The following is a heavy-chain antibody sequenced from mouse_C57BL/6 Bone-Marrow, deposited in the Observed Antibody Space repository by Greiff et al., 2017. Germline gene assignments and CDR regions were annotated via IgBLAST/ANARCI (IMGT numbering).Heavy chain of an antibody. CDR3: ARFMVTTGYFDY. J-gene: IGHJ2*01. CDR2: IDPSDSET. V-gene: IGHV1-52*01. D-gene: IGHD2-2*01. Sequence: QVQLPQPGAELVRPGSSVKLSCKASGYTFTSYWMHWVKQRPIQGLEWIGNIDPSDSETHYNQKFKDKATLTVDKSSSTAYMQLSSLTSEDSAVYYCARFMVTTGYFDYWGQGTTLTVSS. CDR1: GYTFTSYW.